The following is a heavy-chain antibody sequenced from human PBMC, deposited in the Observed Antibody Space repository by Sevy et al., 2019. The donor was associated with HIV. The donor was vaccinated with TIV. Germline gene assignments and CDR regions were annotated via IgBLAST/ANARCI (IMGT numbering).Heavy chain of an antibody. Sequence: GGSLRLSCAASGFTFSSYAMNWNRQAPGKGLEWVSGITDSGGSTYYADSVKGRFTISRDNSKNMLYLQMNSLRAEDTAVYYCAKDRLAVAATVGDWGQGTLVTVSS. J-gene: IGHJ4*02. CDR1: GFTFSSYA. CDR2: ITDSGGST. V-gene: IGHV3-23*01. D-gene: IGHD6-19*01. CDR3: AKDRLAVAATVGD.